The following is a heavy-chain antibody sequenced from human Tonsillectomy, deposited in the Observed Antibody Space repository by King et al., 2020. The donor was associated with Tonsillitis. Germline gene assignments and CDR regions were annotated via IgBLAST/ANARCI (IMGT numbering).Heavy chain of an antibody. D-gene: IGHD1-26*01. V-gene: IGHV3-64D*06. CDR2: ISSNGGST. Sequence: VQLVESGGGLVQPGGSLRLSCSASGFTFSSYAMHWVRQAPGKGLEYVSAISSNGGSTYYADSVKGRFTISRDNSKNTLYLQMSSLRAEDTAVYYCVKDARGSYYESEYFDYWGQGTLVTVSS. J-gene: IGHJ4*02. CDR1: GFTFSSYA. CDR3: VKDARGSYYESEYFDY.